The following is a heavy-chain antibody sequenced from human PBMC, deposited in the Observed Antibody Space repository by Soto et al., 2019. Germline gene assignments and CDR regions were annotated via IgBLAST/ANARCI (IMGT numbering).Heavy chain of an antibody. CDR3: ARVPRYDFWSGFDY. D-gene: IGHD3-3*01. J-gene: IGHJ4*02. CDR2: VNWNGGST. Sequence: EVQLVESGGGVVRPGGSLRLSCAASGFTFDDYGVSWVRQVPGKGLEWVSGVNWNGGSTGYVESVKGRFTISRDNAKNSLYLLMNSLRAEDTALYYCARVPRYDFWSGFDYWGQGTVVTVSS. CDR1: GFTFDDYG. V-gene: IGHV3-20*04.